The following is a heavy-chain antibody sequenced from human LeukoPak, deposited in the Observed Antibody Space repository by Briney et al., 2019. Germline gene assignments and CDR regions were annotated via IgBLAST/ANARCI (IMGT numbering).Heavy chain of an antibody. J-gene: IGHJ4*02. CDR2: ISGSGGST. D-gene: IGHD2-2*01. Sequence: GGSLRLSCAASGITFSTHAMTWVRQAPGKGLEWVSGISGSGGSTNYADSVKGRFTISGDNSKNTLYLQMNSLRADDTAVYYCAHGTMYQLDSWGQGTLVTVSS. V-gene: IGHV3-23*01. CDR3: AHGTMYQLDS. CDR1: GITFSTHA.